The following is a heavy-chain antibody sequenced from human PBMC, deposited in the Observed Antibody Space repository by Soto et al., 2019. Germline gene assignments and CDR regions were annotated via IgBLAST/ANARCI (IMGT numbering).Heavy chain of an antibody. J-gene: IGHJ4*02. CDR3: ARRGSGTSPNFDY. V-gene: IGHV3-48*02. CDR1: GFTFSDHH. D-gene: IGHD1-26*01. Sequence: EVQLVESGGGLVQPGGSLRLSCAASGFTFSDHHMDWVRQAPGKGLEWISYISSSSSTIFYADSVKGRFTISRDNAKNSLYLQMNSLRDEDTAVYYCARRGSGTSPNFDYWGQGTLVTVSS. CDR2: ISSSSSTI.